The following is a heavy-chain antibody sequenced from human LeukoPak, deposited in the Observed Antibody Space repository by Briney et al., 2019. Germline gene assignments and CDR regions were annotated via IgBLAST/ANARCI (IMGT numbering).Heavy chain of an antibody. V-gene: IGHV3-48*01. CDR2: ISSSSSTI. CDR1: GFTFSSYS. J-gene: IGHJ3*02. Sequence: PGGSLRLSCAASGFTFSSYSMNWVRQAPGKGLEWVSYISSSSSTIYYADSVKGRFTISRDNAKNSLYLQMNSLRAEDTAVYYCARDTRVGDNWNDFDAFDIWGQGTMVTVSS. CDR3: ARDTRVGDNWNDFDAFDI. D-gene: IGHD1-20*01.